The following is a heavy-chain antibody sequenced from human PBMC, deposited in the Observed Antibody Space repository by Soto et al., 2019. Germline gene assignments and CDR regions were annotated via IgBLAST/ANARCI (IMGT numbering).Heavy chain of an antibody. CDR2: ISAYNGNT. Sequence: QVQLVQSGAEVNKPGASVKVSCQASGYTFTTYGISWVRQAPGQGLEWMGWISAYNGNTNHAQKLQGRVTLTTDTSTSTGYMELRSLRSDDTAVYYWARDGDIVVVVAAALDYWGQGTRVTVSS. D-gene: IGHD2-15*01. J-gene: IGHJ4*02. CDR1: GYTFTTYG. CDR3: ARDGDIVVVVAAALDY. V-gene: IGHV1-18*04.